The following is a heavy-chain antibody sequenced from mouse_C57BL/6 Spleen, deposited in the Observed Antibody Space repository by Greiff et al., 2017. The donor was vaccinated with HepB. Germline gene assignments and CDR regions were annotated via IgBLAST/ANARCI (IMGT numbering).Heavy chain of an antibody. CDR2: INPNNGGT. J-gene: IGHJ2*01. Sequence: EVQLQQSGPELVKPGASVKISCKASGYTFTDYYMNWVKQSHGKSLEWIGDINPNNGGTSYNQKFKGKATLTVDKSSSTAYMELRSLTSEDSAVYYCARGSCHYYGSRRDYFDYWGQGTTLTVSS. V-gene: IGHV1-26*01. CDR1: GYTFTDYY. CDR3: ARGSCHYYGSRRDYFDY. D-gene: IGHD1-1*01.